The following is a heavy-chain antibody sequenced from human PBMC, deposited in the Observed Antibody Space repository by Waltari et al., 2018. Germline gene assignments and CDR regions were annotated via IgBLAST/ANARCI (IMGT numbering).Heavy chain of an antibody. Sequence: QLQLQESGPGLVQPSETLSLTRTVSGGSIRSSSYYWGWIRQPPGKGLEWIGSIYYSGSTYYNPSLKSRVTISVDTSKNQFSLKLSSVTAADTAVYYCAREGVVVAAKGIDPWGQGTLVTVSS. CDR2: IYYSGST. D-gene: IGHD2-15*01. V-gene: IGHV4-39*07. CDR1: GGSIRSSSYY. J-gene: IGHJ5*02. CDR3: AREGVVVAAKGIDP.